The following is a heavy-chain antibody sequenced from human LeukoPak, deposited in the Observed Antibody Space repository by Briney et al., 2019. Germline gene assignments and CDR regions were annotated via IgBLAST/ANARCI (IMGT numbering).Heavy chain of an antibody. CDR3: AREERFLEWLAIYYYYYMDV. V-gene: IGHV3-21*01. J-gene: IGHJ6*03. CDR1: GFTFSSYS. CDR2: ISSSSSYI. Sequence: GGSLRLSCAASGFTFSSYSMNWVRQAPGKGLEWVSSISSSSSYIYYADSVRGRFTISRDNAKNSLYLQMNSLRAEDTAVYYCAREERFLEWLAIYYYYYMDVWGKGTTVTVSS. D-gene: IGHD3-3*01.